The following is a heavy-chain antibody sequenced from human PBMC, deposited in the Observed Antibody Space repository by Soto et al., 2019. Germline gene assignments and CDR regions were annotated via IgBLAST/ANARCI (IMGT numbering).Heavy chain of an antibody. D-gene: IGHD4-17*01. CDR1: GGSIRTYY. Sequence: QVQLQELGPGLVKPSETLSLTCTVSGGSIRTYYWSWIRQSAGKGLEWIGRIYISGSTNYNPSLRSRVTVSLDTSKSQFSLRLTSVTAADTAVYYCARDSGDYQGFDYWGQGTLVTVSS. CDR3: ARDSGDYQGFDY. J-gene: IGHJ4*02. CDR2: IYISGST. V-gene: IGHV4-4*07.